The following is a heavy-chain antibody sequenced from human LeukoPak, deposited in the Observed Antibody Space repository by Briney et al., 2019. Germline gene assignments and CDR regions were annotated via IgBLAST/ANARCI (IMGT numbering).Heavy chain of an antibody. CDR3: ARGRSIAARRGLGF. CDR1: GYTFTSYD. V-gene: IGHV1-8*01. CDR2: MNPNSGNT. Sequence: ASVKVSCKASGYTFTSYDINWERQATGQGLEWMGWMNPNSGNTGYAQKFQGRVTMTRNTSISTAYMELSSLRSEDTAVYYCARGRSIAARRGLGFWGQGTLVTVSS. D-gene: IGHD6-6*01. J-gene: IGHJ4*02.